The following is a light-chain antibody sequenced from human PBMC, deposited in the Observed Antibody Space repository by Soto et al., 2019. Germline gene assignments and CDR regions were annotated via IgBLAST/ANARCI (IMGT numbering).Light chain of an antibody. CDR1: QSISSS. V-gene: IGKV3-11*01. CDR2: DAS. Sequence: EIVLTQSPATLSLSPGERATLSCRASQSISSSLAWYQQKPGQAPRPLIYDASTKATGFPARFSGSGSGTDFTLTIGSLEPEEFAVYYCQQRSEWPRTFGQGTKVEIK. CDR3: QQRSEWPRT. J-gene: IGKJ1*01.